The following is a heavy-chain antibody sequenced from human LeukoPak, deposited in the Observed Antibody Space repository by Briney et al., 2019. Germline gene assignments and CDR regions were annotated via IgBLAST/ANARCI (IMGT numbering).Heavy chain of an antibody. J-gene: IGHJ4*02. CDR2: IYYSGST. V-gene: IGHV4-59*08. Sequence: SETLSLTCTVSGGSISSLYWSWIRQTPGKGLEWIGYIYYSGSTNYKASLKSRVTISVDTSKTQFSLRLSSVTAADTAVYYWPRRGHNSGHFDYWGQGTLVTVSS. CDR3: PRRGHNSGHFDY. CDR1: GGSISSLY. D-gene: IGHD6-19*01.